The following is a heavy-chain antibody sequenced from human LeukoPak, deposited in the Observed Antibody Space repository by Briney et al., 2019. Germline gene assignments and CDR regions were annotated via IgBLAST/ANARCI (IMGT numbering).Heavy chain of an antibody. Sequence: QPGGSLRLSCAASGFTFRSYEMNWVRQPPGKGLEWVSYISSSGSTIYYADSVKGRFTISRDNSKNTLYLQMNSLRAEDTAVYYCAKGDQTGPPWHWGQGTLVTVSS. CDR3: AKGDQTGPPWH. J-gene: IGHJ4*02. CDR1: GFTFRSYE. CDR2: ISSSGSTI. V-gene: IGHV3-48*03.